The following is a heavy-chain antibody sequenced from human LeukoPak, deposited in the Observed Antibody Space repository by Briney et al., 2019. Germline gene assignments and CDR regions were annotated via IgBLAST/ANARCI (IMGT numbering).Heavy chain of an antibody. V-gene: IGHV3-21*01. CDR1: GFTFSSYS. D-gene: IGHD6-19*01. J-gene: IGHJ4*02. Sequence: GGSLRLSCAASGFTFSSYSMNWVRQAPGKGLEWVSSISSSSSYIYYADSVKGRFTISRDNAKNSLYLQMNSLRAEDTAVYYCARGGTRKQWLGHFDYWGQGTLVIVSS. CDR2: ISSSSSYI. CDR3: ARGGTRKQWLGHFDY.